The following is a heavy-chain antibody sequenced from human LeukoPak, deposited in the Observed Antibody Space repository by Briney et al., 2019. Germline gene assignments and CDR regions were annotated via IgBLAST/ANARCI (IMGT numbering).Heavy chain of an antibody. D-gene: IGHD3-22*01. Sequence: ASVKVSCKASGGTFSSYTISWVRQAPGQGLEWMGRIIPIFGTANYAQKFQGRVTITTDESTSTAYMELSSLRSEDTAVYYCAREMKSPYYYGSSGKYYFDYWGQGTLVTVSS. J-gene: IGHJ4*02. CDR3: AREMKSPYYYGSSGKYYFDY. CDR1: GGTFSSYT. V-gene: IGHV1-69*05. CDR2: IIPIFGTA.